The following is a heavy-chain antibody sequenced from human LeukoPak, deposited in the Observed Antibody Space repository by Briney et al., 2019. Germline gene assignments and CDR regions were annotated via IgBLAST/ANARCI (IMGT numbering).Heavy chain of an antibody. CDR3: AKDLAITMVRGGNFDY. CDR1: GFTFSSYS. J-gene: IGHJ4*02. Sequence: GGSLRLSCAASGFTFSSYSMNWVRQAPGKGLEWVSSISSSSSYIYYADSVKGRFTISRDNAKNSLYLQMNSLRAEDTAVYYCAKDLAITMVRGGNFDYWGQGTLVTVSS. D-gene: IGHD3-10*01. V-gene: IGHV3-21*01. CDR2: ISSSSSYI.